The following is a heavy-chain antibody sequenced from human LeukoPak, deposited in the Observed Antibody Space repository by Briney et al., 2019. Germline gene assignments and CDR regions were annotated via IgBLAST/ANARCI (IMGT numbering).Heavy chain of an antibody. CDR3: ARELSLGYCSSTSCWLSIAARPQTSGWFDP. CDR2: INPNSGGT. J-gene: IGHJ5*02. CDR1: GYTFTGYY. V-gene: IGHV1-2*02. Sequence: ASVKVSCKASGYTFTGYYMHWLRQAPGQGLEWMGWINPNSGGTNYAQKFQGRVTMTRDTSISTAYMELSRLRSDDTAVYYCARELSLGYCSSTSCWLSIAARPQTSGWFDPWGQGTLVTVSS. D-gene: IGHD2-2*01.